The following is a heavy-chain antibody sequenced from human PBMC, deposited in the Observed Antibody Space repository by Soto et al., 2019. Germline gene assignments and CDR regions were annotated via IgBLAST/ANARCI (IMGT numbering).Heavy chain of an antibody. CDR1: GGTFSNYA. D-gene: IGHD4-17*01. V-gene: IGHV1-69*06. J-gene: IGHJ4*02. CDR3: ARDSGAGMTTVIKFDS. CDR2: IIPIFGTS. Sequence: QMHLVQSGAEVKKPGSSVKVSCKASGGTFSNYAISWVRQAPGHGLEWMGGIIPIFGTSHYAQKFQGRVTITADRSTTTAYMELSSLRSEDTAVYYCARDSGAGMTTVIKFDSWGQGTLVTGSS.